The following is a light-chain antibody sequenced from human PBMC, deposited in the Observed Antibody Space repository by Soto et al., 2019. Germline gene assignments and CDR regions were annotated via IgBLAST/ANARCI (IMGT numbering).Light chain of an antibody. CDR3: QQQGSSPYT. CDR2: DAS. V-gene: IGKV3D-20*01. J-gene: IGKJ2*01. Sequence: IVLTQSPATLSLSPGERATLSCGASQSVSSSYSAWYQQKSGLAPSLLIYDASSRATGIPDRFSGSGSGTAFSLTISRLEPEDFAVYYCQQQGSSPYTFGQGTQLEIK. CDR1: QSVSSSY.